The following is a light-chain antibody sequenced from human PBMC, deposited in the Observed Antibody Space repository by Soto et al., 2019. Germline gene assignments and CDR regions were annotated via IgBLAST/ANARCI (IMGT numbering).Light chain of an antibody. CDR1: QSVSSSY. J-gene: IGKJ1*01. CDR3: QQYGSSRT. Sequence: EIVLTQSPGTLSLSPGERATLSCRASQSVSSSYLAWYQQKPGQAPRLLIYGASSRATGIPDRFSGSGSGTDFTLTISRLEREDVAVYSCQQYGSSRTFGQGTKVEIK. CDR2: GAS. V-gene: IGKV3-20*01.